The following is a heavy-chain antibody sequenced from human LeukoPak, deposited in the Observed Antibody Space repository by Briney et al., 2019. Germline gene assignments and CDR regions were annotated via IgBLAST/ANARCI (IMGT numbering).Heavy chain of an antibody. CDR3: AALGITMIGGV. Sequence: GGSLRLSCAASGSTFNNYWMSWVRQAPGKGLEWVANIKQDGSEKYYVDSVKGRFTISRDNAKNSLYLQMNSLRAEDTAVYYCAALGITMIGGVWGKGTTVTISS. D-gene: IGHD3-10*02. CDR1: GSTFNNYW. J-gene: IGHJ6*04. CDR2: IKQDGSEK. V-gene: IGHV3-7*01.